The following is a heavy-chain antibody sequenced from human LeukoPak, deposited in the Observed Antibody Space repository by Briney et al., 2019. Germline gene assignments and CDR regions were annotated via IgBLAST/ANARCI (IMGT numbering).Heavy chain of an antibody. CDR1: GFTFSSYG. J-gene: IGHJ4*02. Sequence: QTGGSLRLSCAASGFTFSSYGMHWVRQAPGKGLEWVAVIWYDGSNKYYADSVKGRFTISRDNSKNTLYLQMNSLRAEDTAVYYCARDRAAAGIKAGPSDWGQGTLVTVSS. CDR2: IWYDGSNK. CDR3: ARDRAAAGIKAGPSD. V-gene: IGHV3-33*01. D-gene: IGHD6-13*01.